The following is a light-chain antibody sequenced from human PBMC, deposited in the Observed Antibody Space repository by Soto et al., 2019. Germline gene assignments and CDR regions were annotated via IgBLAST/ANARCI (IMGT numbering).Light chain of an antibody. CDR1: SSDVGGYNY. Sequence: QSALTQPASVSGSPGQSITISCTGTSSDVGGYNYVSWYQQHPGKAPKLMIYDVTRRPSGVSNRFSGSKSGNTASLTISGLQAEDEADYYCSSYIGSSVVFGGGTKLTVL. J-gene: IGLJ2*01. CDR2: DVT. CDR3: SSYIGSSVV. V-gene: IGLV2-14*01.